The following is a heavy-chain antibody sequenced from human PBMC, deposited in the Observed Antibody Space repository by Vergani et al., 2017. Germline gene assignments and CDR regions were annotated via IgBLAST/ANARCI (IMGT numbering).Heavy chain of an antibody. V-gene: IGHV1-2*02. CDR3: ARDGYSSGWFYEARGFDP. Sequence: QVQLVQSGAEVKKPGASVKVSCKASGYTFTGYYMHWVRQAPGQGLEWMGWINPNSGGTNYAQKFQGRVTMTRETSISTAYMELSRLRSDDTAVYYCARDGYSSGWFYEARGFDPWGQGTLVTVSS. CDR1: GYTFTGYY. D-gene: IGHD6-19*01. J-gene: IGHJ5*02. CDR2: INPNSGGT.